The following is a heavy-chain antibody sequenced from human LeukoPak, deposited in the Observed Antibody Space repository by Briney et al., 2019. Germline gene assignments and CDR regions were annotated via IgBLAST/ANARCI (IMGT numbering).Heavy chain of an antibody. V-gene: IGHV1-8*01. D-gene: IGHD3-3*01. CDR1: GYTFTSYD. CDR3: ARGRDWRYNWFDP. CDR2: MNPNSGNT. J-gene: IGHJ5*02. Sequence: ASVKVSCKASGYTFTSYDINWVRQATGQGLEWMGWMNPNSGNTGYAQNLQGRVTMTRNTSISTAYMELSSLRSEDTAVYYCARGRDWRYNWFDPWGQGTLVTVSS.